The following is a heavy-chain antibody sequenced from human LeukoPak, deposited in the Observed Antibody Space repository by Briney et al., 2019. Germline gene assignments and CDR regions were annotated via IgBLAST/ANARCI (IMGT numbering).Heavy chain of an antibody. Sequence: GGSLRLSCSASGFTFSSYAMHWVRQAPGRGLEYVSAISSNGGSTYYADSVKGRFTISRDNSKNTLYLQMSSLRAEDTAVYYCVNSITMIDAFDIWGQGTMVTVSS. D-gene: IGHD3-22*01. V-gene: IGHV3-64D*06. CDR3: VNSITMIDAFDI. J-gene: IGHJ3*02. CDR2: ISSNGGST. CDR1: GFTFSSYA.